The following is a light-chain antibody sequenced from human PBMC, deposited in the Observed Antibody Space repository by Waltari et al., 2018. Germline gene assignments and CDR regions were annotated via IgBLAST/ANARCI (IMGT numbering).Light chain of an antibody. Sequence: SVLYSSNNKNYLAWYQQKPGQPPKLLIYGASTRESGVPDRCSGSGSGTDFTLTISSLQAEDVAVYYCQQYYSTPLTFGPGTKVDIK. CDR3: QQYYSTPLT. CDR1: SVLYSSNNKNY. J-gene: IGKJ3*01. V-gene: IGKV4-1*01. CDR2: GAS.